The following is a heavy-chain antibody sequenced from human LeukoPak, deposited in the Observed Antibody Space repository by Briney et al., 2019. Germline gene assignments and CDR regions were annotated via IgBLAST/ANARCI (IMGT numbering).Heavy chain of an antibody. D-gene: IGHD6-19*01. CDR3: AKGGWVAVTGMDS. CDR2: INTKTGNP. CDR1: GYTFTGHA. Sequence: ASVKVSCKASGYTFTGHAMNWVRQAPGQGPEWMGYINTKTGNPTYAQGLTGRFVFSLDTSVSTAYLQISSLKPEDTGVYYCAKGGWVAVTGMDSWGQGTLVTGSS. V-gene: IGHV7-4-1*02. J-gene: IGHJ4*02.